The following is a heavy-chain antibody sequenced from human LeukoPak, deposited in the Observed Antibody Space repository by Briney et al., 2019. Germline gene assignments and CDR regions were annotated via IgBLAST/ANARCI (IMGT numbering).Heavy chain of an antibody. CDR2: IRYGGNDE. CDR3: ARWGKDRRATVTKYYGMDV. V-gene: IGHV3-30*02. J-gene: IGHJ6*02. D-gene: IGHD4-17*01. Sequence: GGSLRLSCAASGFTFSSNGMHWARQAPGKGLEWVAFIRYGGNDERYADSVKGRFTISRDNSKNTLYLQMNSLRAEDTAVYYCARWGKDRRATVTKYYGMDVWGQGTTVTVSS. CDR1: GFTFSSNG.